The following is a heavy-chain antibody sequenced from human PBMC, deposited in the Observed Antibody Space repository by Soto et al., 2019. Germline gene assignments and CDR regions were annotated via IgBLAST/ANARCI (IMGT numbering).Heavy chain of an antibody. V-gene: IGHV4-59*01. D-gene: IGHD6-13*01. J-gene: IGHJ6*02. CDR2: IYYTGNT. CDR3: ARSYSSSWYYYGMDV. Sequence: TLSLTRTVSGGSINSSYWSWIRQPPGKGLEWIGYIYYTGNTNYNPSLKSRVTISVDTSKNQFSLKLTSVTAADTAVYYCARSYSSSWYYYGMDVWGQGTTVTVSS. CDR1: GGSINSSY.